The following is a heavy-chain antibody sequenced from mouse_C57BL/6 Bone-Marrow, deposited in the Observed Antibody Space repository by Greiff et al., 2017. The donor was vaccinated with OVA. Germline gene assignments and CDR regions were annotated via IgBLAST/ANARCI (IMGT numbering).Heavy chain of an antibody. V-gene: IGHV1-42*01. J-gene: IGHJ2*01. CDR2: INPSTGGT. CDR1: GYSFTGYY. CDR3: ARSPYYYDVDY. D-gene: IGHD2-4*01. Sequence: VQLQQSGPELVKPGASVKISCKASGYSFTGYYMNWVKQSPEKSLEWIGEINPSTGGTTYNQKFKAKATLTVDKSSSTAYMQLKSLTSEDSAVYYCARSPYYYDVDYWGQGTTLTVSS.